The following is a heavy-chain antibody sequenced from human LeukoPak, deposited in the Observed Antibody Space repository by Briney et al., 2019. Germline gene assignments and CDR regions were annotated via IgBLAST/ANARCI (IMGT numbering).Heavy chain of an antibody. CDR2: INHSGTT. CDR1: GDSISSGTYY. D-gene: IGHD5-24*01. CDR3: ARLMGLRWPQFPRFDY. V-gene: IGHV4-39*07. J-gene: IGHJ4*02. Sequence: PSETLSLTCTVSGDSISSGTYYWGWIRQPPGKGLEWIGEINHSGTTNYNPSLKSRVTISLDTSKNQFSLNLNSVTAADTAVYYCARLMGLRWPQFPRFDYWGQGTLVTVSS.